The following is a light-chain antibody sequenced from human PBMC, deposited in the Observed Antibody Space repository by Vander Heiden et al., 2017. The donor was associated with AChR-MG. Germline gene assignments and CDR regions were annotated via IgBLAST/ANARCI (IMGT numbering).Light chain of an antibody. CDR1: QSLLHSNGYNY. Sequence: DSVMTQSPLSLPVTPGEPDSISCRSSQSLLHSNGYNYLDWYLQKPGQSPQLLIYLGSNRASGVPDRFSGSGSGTDFTLKISRVEAEDVGVYYCMQALQTPPTFGSGTKVDI. V-gene: IGKV2-28*01. J-gene: IGKJ3*01. CDR3: MQALQTPPT. CDR2: LGS.